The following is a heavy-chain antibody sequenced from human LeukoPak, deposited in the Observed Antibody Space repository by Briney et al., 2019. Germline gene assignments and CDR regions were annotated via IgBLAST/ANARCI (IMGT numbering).Heavy chain of an antibody. V-gene: IGHV1-46*03. CDR3: ARATTTDYYFHY. D-gene: IGHD1-26*01. CDR2: INPSGGST. Sequence: ASVKVSCKASGYTFTRYYMHWVRQAPGQGLEWMGIINPSGGSTSYAQKFQGRVTMTRDTSTSTIYMELSSLRYEDTAMYYCARATTTDYYFHYWGQGTLVTVSS. J-gene: IGHJ4*02. CDR1: GYTFTRYY.